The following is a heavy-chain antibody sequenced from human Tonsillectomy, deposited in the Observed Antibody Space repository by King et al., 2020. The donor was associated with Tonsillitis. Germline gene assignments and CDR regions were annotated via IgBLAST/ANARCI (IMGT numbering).Heavy chain of an antibody. D-gene: IGHD2/OR15-2a*01. J-gene: IGHJ4*02. CDR3: AKGRGFLYEGDY. CDR2: ISSSGNTI. Sequence: QLVQSGGGLVKTGGSLRLSCAASGFIFRDFYMSWIRQAPGKGLEWVSSISSSGNTIFYADSVKGRVTVSRDNAKNSVFLHMTSLRADDTAVYYCAKGRGFLYEGDYWGQGTLVTVSS. CDR1: GFIFRDFY. V-gene: IGHV3-11*01.